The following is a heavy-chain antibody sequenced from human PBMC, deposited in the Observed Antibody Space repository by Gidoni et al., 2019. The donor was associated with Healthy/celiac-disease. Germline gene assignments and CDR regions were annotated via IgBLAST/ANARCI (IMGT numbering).Heavy chain of an antibody. CDR3: ARHGRGGLGDCFDY. Sequence: QLQLQESGPGLVKPSETLSLTCTVSGGSIRSSSYYWGWIRQPPGKGLEWIGSIYYSGRTYYNPSLKSRVTISVDTSKNQFSLKLSSVTAADTAVYYCARHGRGGLGDCFDYWGQGTLVTVSS. CDR1: GGSIRSSSYY. J-gene: IGHJ4*02. D-gene: IGHD3-10*01. CDR2: IYYSGRT. V-gene: IGHV4-39*01.